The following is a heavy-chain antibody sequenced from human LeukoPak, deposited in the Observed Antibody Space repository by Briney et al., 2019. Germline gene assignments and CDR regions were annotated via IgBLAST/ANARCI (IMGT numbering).Heavy chain of an antibody. D-gene: IGHD5-18*01. CDR1: GGSISSSSYY. V-gene: IGHV4-39*01. CDR2: IYYTGSA. Sequence: SETLSLTCAVSGGSISSSSYYWGWIRQPPGKGLELIGSIYYTGSACYNPSLKSRVTMSVDTSKNQSSLRLSSVTAADTAVYSCARHPERYSYFDYWGQGTLVTVSS. CDR3: ARHPERYSYFDY. J-gene: IGHJ4*02.